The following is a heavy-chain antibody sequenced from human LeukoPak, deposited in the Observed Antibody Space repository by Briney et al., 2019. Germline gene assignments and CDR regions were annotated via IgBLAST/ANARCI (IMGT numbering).Heavy chain of an antibody. CDR3: AKDLYYYDSSGYHIFDY. D-gene: IGHD3-22*01. CDR2: INTDGSST. Sequence: PGGSLGLSCAASGFTFSSYWMHWVRQAPGKGLVWVSRINTDGSSTSYADSVKGRFTISRDNAKNTLYLQMNSLRAEDTAVYYCAKDLYYYDSSGYHIFDYWGQGTLVTVSS. V-gene: IGHV3-74*01. CDR1: GFTFSSYW. J-gene: IGHJ4*02.